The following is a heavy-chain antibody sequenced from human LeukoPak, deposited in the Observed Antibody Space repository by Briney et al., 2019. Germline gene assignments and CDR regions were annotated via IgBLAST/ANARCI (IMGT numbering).Heavy chain of an antibody. D-gene: IGHD5-24*01. Sequence: GGSLRLSCAASGFTFSGYAMSWVRQAPGKGLEWVANIKQDGSKKSYVDSVKGRFTISRDNAKNSLYLQMNSLRAEDTAIYYCTRVGYIDEGIDYWGQGTLVTVSS. CDR3: TRVGYIDEGIDY. CDR2: IKQDGSKK. J-gene: IGHJ4*02. CDR1: GFTFSGYA. V-gene: IGHV3-7*04.